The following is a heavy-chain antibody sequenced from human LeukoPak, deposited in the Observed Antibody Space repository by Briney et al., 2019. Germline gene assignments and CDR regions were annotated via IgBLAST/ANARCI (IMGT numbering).Heavy chain of an antibody. D-gene: IGHD3-10*01. CDR2: INAGNGNT. CDR3: ARGILWFGELSSLGY. V-gene: IGHV1-3*01. CDR1: GYTFTNYA. J-gene: IGHJ4*02. Sequence: VASVKVSCKASGYTFTNYAMHWVRQAPGQRLEWMGWINAGNGNTKYSQKFQDRVTITRDTSASTAYMELSSLKSEDTAVYYCARGILWFGELSSLGYWGQGTLVTVSS.